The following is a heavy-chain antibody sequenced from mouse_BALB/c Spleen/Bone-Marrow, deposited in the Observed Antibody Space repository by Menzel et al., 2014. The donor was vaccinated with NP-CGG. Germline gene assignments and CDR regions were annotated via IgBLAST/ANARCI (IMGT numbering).Heavy chain of an antibody. CDR2: INPDSSTI. J-gene: IGHJ2*01. V-gene: IGHV4-1*02. CDR1: GFDFSRYW. Sequence: EVKLMESGGGLVQPGGSLKLSCAASGFDFSRYWMSWVRQAPGKGLEWIGEINPDSSTINYTPSLKDKFIISRDNAKNTLCLQMSEVRSEDTALYYCARQGYYGKGDYWGQGTTLTVSS. D-gene: IGHD2-1*01. CDR3: ARQGYYGKGDY.